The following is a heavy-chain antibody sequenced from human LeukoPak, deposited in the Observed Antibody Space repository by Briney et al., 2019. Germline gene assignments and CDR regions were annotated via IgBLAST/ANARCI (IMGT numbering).Heavy chain of an antibody. CDR1: GFTFSSYW. V-gene: IGHV3-7*03. D-gene: IGHD3-16*01. CDR2: INHNGNVY. CDR3: ARGGGLDV. Sequence: PGGSLRLSCAASGFTFSSYWMNWARQAPGEGLEWVASINHNGNVYYYVDSVKGRFTISRDNAKNSLYLQMSNLRAEDTAVYFCARGGGLDVWGQGATVTVSS. J-gene: IGHJ6*02.